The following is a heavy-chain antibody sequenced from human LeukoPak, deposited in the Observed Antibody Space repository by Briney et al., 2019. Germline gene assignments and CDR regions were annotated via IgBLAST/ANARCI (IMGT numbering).Heavy chain of an antibody. Sequence: ASVKVSCKASGYTFNGYYKHWVRQAPGQGLEWMGWINPNSDGTNYAQKFQGRVTMTRDTSISTAYMELSRLRSDDTAMYYCARSSGWKYNIDYWGQGTLVTVSS. CDR1: GYTFNGYY. J-gene: IGHJ4*02. D-gene: IGHD6-19*01. V-gene: IGHV1-2*02. CDR2: INPNSDGT. CDR3: ARSSGWKYNIDY.